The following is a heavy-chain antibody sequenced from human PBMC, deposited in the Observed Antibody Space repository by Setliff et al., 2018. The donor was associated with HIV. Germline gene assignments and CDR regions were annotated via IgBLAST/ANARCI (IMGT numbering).Heavy chain of an antibody. CDR3: ARRPMVRGFGRYYFDY. D-gene: IGHD3-10*01. V-gene: IGHV4-4*09. CDR2: IYPSTSA. CDR1: GGSIGGYS. Sequence: SETLSLTCSVSGGSIGGYSWGWIRQSPGKGLEWNGYIYPSTSANYNPSLKSRVRILLDTSKNQFSLRLTSVTAADTAVYFRARRPMVRGFGRYYFDYWGQGTLVTVSS. J-gene: IGHJ4*02.